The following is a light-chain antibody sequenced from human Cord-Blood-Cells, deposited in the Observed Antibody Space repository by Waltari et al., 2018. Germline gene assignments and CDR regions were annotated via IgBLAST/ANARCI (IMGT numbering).Light chain of an antibody. CDR3: QQYGSSPRT. CDR2: GAS. J-gene: IGKJ1*01. V-gene: IGKV3-20*01. Sequence: EIVLTQAPGTLSLSPGASATLSCRASQSVSSSYLAWYQQKPGQAPRLLIYGASSRATGIPDRISGSGSGTDFTLTISRLEPEDFAVYYCQQYGSSPRTFGQGTKVEIK. CDR1: QSVSSSY.